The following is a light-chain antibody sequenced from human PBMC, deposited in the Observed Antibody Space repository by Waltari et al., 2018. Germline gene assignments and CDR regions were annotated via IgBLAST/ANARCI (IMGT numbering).Light chain of an antibody. CDR2: VNSDGSH. CDR3: QTGGHGTWV. J-gene: IGLJ3*02. Sequence: QLVLTQSPSASASLGASVRPTCTLSSGHSSNAIPWHQQQPEKGPRYLMKVNSDGSHSKGDEIPDRFSGSSSGAERYLTISSLQSEDEADYYCQTGGHGTWVFGGGTKLTVL. CDR1: SGHSSNA. V-gene: IGLV4-69*01.